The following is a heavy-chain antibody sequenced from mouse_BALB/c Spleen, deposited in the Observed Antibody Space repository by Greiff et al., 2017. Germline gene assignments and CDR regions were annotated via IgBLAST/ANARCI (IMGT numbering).Heavy chain of an antibody. D-gene: IGHD2-10*02. CDR1: GYTFSSYW. Sequence: VQLQQSGAELMKPGASVKISCTTTGYTFSSYWIEWAKQRPGHGLEWIGEILPGSGSTNYNEKFTDKATFTAATTSNKAYIQLSSLTSEDSAVYYCARRAYGNYPFDYWGQGTTLTVSS. J-gene: IGHJ2*01. CDR3: ARRAYGNYPFDY. CDR2: ILPGSGST. V-gene: IGHV1-9*01.